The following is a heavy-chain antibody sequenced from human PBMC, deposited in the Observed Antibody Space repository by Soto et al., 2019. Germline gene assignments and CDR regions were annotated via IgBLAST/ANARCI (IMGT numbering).Heavy chain of an antibody. CDR2: ISGRGRST. D-gene: IGHD2-21*02. Sequence: EVQLLESGGGLVQPGGSLRLSCAASGFTFSNYAMSWVRQAPGKGLEWVSTISGRGRSTYYADSVKGRFTISRDNSKDTLYLQMNSLRAEDTAVFYCAKSQPVVTSGPPFDYWGRGTLVTVSS. CDR3: AKSQPVVTSGPPFDY. J-gene: IGHJ4*02. CDR1: GFTFSNYA. V-gene: IGHV3-23*01.